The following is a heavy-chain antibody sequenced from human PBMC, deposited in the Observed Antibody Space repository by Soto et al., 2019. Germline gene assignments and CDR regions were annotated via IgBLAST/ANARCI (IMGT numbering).Heavy chain of an antibody. V-gene: IGHV1-69*13. CDR3: ARDRWQAPQELGWYYYGMDV. CDR1: GGTFSSYA. Sequence: SVEVSCKASGGTFSSYAISWVRQAPGQGLEWMGGIIPIFGTANYAQKFQGRVTITADESTSTAYMELSSLRSEDTAVYYCARDRWQAPQELGWYYYGMDVWGQGTTVTVSS. CDR2: IIPIFGTA. J-gene: IGHJ6*02. D-gene: IGHD1-7*01.